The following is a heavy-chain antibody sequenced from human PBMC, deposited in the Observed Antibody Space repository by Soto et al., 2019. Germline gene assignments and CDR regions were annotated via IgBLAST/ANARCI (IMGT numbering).Heavy chain of an antibody. J-gene: IGHJ6*02. D-gene: IGHD6-13*01. V-gene: IGHV3-53*03. CDR3: ARAEWGSSYTQYYSALDV. CDR2: IYSVGST. CDR1: GFTVSNNY. Sequence: PGESLKISCAASGFTVSNNYISWVRQPPGKGLEWVSLIYSVGSTYYADSVKGRFTLSRDNSKNTVYLQMYSLRAEDTAVYYCARAEWGSSYTQYYSALDVWGQGTTVTVSS.